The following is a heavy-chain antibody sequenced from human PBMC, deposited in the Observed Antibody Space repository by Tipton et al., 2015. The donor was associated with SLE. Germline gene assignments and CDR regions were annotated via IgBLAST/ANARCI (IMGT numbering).Heavy chain of an antibody. J-gene: IGHJ4*02. V-gene: IGHV4-39*02. D-gene: IGHD1-26*01. CDR1: GVSISGSSYY. Sequence: TLSLTCTVSGVSISGSSYYWAWIRQPPGKGPEWIGRITNSGNTYYTPSFQSRVTMSVDTSKDHFSLKLSSVTAADTAVYFCAGGNYPPPTFDYWGQGSLVTVSS. CDR3: AGGNYPPPTFDY. CDR2: ITNSGNT.